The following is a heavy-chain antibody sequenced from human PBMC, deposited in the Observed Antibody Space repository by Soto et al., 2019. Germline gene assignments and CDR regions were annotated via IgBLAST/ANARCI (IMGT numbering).Heavy chain of an antibody. CDR3: VRDIR. CDR2: INSDGTTT. J-gene: IGHJ4*02. V-gene: IGHV3-74*01. Sequence: EVQLVESGGGLVHPGGSLRLSCAASGLTFNNFWMYWVRQTPEKGLVWVSGINSDGTTTIYADSVKGRFTISRDNAKNTLYLQMNSLTVEDTAIYYCVRDIRWGQGTLVTVSS. CDR1: GLTFNNFW.